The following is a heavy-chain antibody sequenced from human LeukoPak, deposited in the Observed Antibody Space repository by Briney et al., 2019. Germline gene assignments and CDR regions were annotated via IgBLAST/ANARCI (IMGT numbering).Heavy chain of an antibody. J-gene: IGHJ4*02. CDR3: ARTTGRNARDWPFFDF. Sequence: GGSLRLSCAASGFTFISYSMNWVRQAPGKGLEWVSSISSSSSYIDYADSVKGRFTISRDNSENTLYLQMNTLSAEDTAVYFCARTTGRNARDWPFFDFWGQGTLVIVSS. V-gene: IGHV3-21*01. CDR1: GFTFISYS. D-gene: IGHD3/OR15-3a*01. CDR2: ISSSSSYI.